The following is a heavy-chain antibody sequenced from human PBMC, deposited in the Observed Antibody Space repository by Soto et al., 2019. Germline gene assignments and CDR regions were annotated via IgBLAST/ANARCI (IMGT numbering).Heavy chain of an antibody. CDR1: GYTFTNHG. CDR3: ARDPSNTSGYYQFFEY. CDR2: ISAYNGDT. V-gene: IGHV1-18*01. J-gene: IGHJ4*02. Sequence: ASVKVSCKASGYTFTNHGISWVRQAPGQGLEWMGWISAYNGDTKYAQKFQGRVTPTTDSSTSTAYMDLRSLRSDDTAVYYCARDPSNTSGYYQFFEYWGQGTLVTVSS. D-gene: IGHD3-22*01.